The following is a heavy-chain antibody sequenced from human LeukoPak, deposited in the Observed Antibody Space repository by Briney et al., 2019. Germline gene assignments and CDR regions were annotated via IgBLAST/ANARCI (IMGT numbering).Heavy chain of an antibody. CDR2: IYYSGST. CDR3: AREGIAARPGNWFDP. Sequence: SETLSLTCTVSGGSISSGGYYWSWIRQHPGKGLEWIGYIYYSGSTYYNPSLKSRVTISVDTSKNQFSLKLSSVNAADTAVYYCAREGIAARPGNWFDPWGQGTLVTVSS. CDR1: GGSISSGGYY. J-gene: IGHJ5*02. D-gene: IGHD6-6*01. V-gene: IGHV4-31*03.